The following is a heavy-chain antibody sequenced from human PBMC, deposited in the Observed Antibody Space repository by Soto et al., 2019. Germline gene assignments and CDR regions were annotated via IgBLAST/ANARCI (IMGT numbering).Heavy chain of an antibody. Sequence: EVQLVESGGGLVQPGGSLKLSCAASGFSFSDSAIHWVRQASGKGLEWVGRTRSKAHSYATAFAASVKGRFTMSRDDSKNTVYLQMNSLKTEDTAVYYCTRHTVDYWGQGTLVTVSS. CDR2: TRSKAHSYAT. J-gene: IGHJ4*02. D-gene: IGHD4-4*01. CDR3: TRHTVDY. CDR1: GFSFSDSA. V-gene: IGHV3-73*02.